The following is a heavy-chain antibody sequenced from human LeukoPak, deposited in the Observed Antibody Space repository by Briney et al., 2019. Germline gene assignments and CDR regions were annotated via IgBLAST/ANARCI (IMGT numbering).Heavy chain of an antibody. J-gene: IGHJ4*02. CDR1: GGSISRGDYY. V-gene: IGHV4-30-4*01. CDR2: IYYSGTT. Sequence: SETLSLTCTVSGGSISRGDYYWRCIRHPPGKGLEWIGYIYYSGTTYYNPSLKSRVTISVDTSKNQFSLKLTSVTAADTAVYYCARGSYGSGSYYWGQGTLVTVSS. D-gene: IGHD3-10*01. CDR3: ARGSYGSGSYY.